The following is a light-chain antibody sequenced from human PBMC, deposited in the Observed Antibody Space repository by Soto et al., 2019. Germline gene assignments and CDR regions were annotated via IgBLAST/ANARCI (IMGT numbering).Light chain of an antibody. J-gene: IGKJ1*01. CDR3: QQGFGIVWT. V-gene: IGKV1-39*01. CDR2: TAS. CDR1: QSISAF. Sequence: DIQMTQSPSSLSASIGDRVTITCRAGQSISAFLNWYQQKPGKAPKLLVYTASTLKTGVQSRFSSSGSGTDFTLTISNLQPEDSAIYYCQQGFGIVWTFGKGTKVEIK.